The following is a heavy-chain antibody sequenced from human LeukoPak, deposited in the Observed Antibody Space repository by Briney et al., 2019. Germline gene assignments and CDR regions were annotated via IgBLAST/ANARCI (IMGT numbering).Heavy chain of an antibody. CDR1: GYTFTSYD. D-gene: IGHD3-9*01. CDR2: ISAYNGNT. V-gene: IGHV1-18*01. CDR3: VRGEPDILTGYGKIDY. Sequence: ASVKVSCKASGYTFTSYDISWVRQAPGQGLEWMGWISAYNGNTNYAQKLQGRVTMTTDTSTSTAYMELRSLRSDDTAVYYCVRGEPDILTGYGKIDYWGQGTLVTVSS. J-gene: IGHJ4*02.